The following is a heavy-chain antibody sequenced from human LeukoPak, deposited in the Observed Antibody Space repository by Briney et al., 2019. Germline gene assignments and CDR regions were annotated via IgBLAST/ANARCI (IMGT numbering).Heavy chain of an antibody. V-gene: IGHV4-34*01. CDR2: INHSGST. Sequence: PSETLSLTCAVYGGSFSGYYWSWIRQPPGKGLEWIGEINHSGSTNYNPSLKSRVTISVDTSKNQFSLKLSSVTAADTAVYYCARGLVGYYSAIDYWGQGTLVTVSS. D-gene: IGHD1-26*01. CDR3: ARGLVGYYSAIDY. J-gene: IGHJ4*02. CDR1: GGSFSGYY.